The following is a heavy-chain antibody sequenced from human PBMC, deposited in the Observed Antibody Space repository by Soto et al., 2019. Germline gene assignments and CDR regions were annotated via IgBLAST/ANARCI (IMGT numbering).Heavy chain of an antibody. D-gene: IGHD3-3*01. CDR3: TMILEWLPHSKPPDY. CDR2: IKSKTDGGTT. V-gene: IGHV3-15*01. J-gene: IGHJ4*02. CDR1: GFTFSNAW. Sequence: GSLRLSCAASGFTFSNAWMSWVRQAPGKGLEWVGRIKSKTDGGTTDYAAPVKGRFTISRDDSKNTLYLQMNSLKTEDTAVYYCTMILEWLPHSKPPDYWGQGTLVTVSS.